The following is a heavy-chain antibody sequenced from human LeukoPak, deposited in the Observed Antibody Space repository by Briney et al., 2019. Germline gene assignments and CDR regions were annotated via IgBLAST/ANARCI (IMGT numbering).Heavy chain of an antibody. CDR1: GASISGYY. J-gene: IGHJ5*02. CDR2: IYTSGST. V-gene: IGHV4-4*07. CDR3: ARESANYDFWSGYYNPNWFDP. D-gene: IGHD3-3*01. Sequence: PSETLSLTCTVSGASISGYYWSWIRQPAGKGLVWIGRIYTSGSTNYNPSLKSRVTMSVDTSKNQFSLKLSSVTAADTAVYYCARESANYDFWSGYYNPNWFDPWGQGTLVTVSS.